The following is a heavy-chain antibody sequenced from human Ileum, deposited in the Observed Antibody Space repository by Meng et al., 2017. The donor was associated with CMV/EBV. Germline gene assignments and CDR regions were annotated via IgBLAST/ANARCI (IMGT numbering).Heavy chain of an antibody. CDR2: MNPNSGKT. CDR1: ADTLTTYD. J-gene: IGHJ5*02. Sequence: ASVKVSCKTSADTLTTYDINWVRQAAGQGLEWMGWMNPNSGKTGYAQKFQGRVTITRNSSISTAYMELSSLTSEDTAVYYCARGVPTYYYDSSAFYFDTWGQGTLVTVSS. V-gene: IGHV1-8*03. CDR3: ARGVPTYYYDSSAFYFDT. D-gene: IGHD3-22*01.